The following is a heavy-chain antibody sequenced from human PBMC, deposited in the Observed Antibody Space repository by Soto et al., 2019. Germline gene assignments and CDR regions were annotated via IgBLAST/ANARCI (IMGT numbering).Heavy chain of an antibody. CDR1: GLNFDDFA. J-gene: IGHJ4*02. CDR3: AKSSSSNWYDYFNS. D-gene: IGHD6-13*01. Sequence: GGSLRLSCVGTGLNFDDFAMHWVRQAPGKGLEWVSGITWNSRVLAYADSVKGRFTISRDTSKNTLYLQMNSLRAEDTALYYCAKSSSSNWYDYFNSWGQGSLVTVSS. CDR2: ITWNSRVL. V-gene: IGHV3-9*01.